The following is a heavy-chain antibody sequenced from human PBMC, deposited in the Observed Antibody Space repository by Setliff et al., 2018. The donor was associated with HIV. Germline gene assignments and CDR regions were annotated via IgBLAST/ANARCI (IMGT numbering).Heavy chain of an antibody. V-gene: IGHV4-34*01. Sequence: PSETLSLTCAVYGGSFSGYFWSWIRQPPGKGLEWIGEINHGGGTNYNPYLKSRLTISVDTSKNQFSLKLNSVTAADTAVYYWARGNWSGGSCYGEPGGYHPFDYWGQGTLVTVSS. CDR3: ARGNWSGGSCYGEPGGYHPFDY. CDR1: GGSFSGYF. CDR2: INHGGGT. D-gene: IGHD2-15*01. J-gene: IGHJ4*02.